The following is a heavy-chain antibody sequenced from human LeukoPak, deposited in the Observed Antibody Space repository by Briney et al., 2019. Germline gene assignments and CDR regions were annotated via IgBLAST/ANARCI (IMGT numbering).Heavy chain of an antibody. CDR2: IFYSGST. Sequence: GSLRLSCAASGFTVSSNEMSWVRQAPGKGLEWIGNIFYSGSTYYSPSLKSRVTISLDTSRNQFSLKLNSVTAADTAVYYCAKSNGYGLVDIWGQGTMVTVSS. CDR3: AKSNGYGLVDI. J-gene: IGHJ3*02. D-gene: IGHD3-10*01. CDR1: GFTVSSNE. V-gene: IGHV4-59*02.